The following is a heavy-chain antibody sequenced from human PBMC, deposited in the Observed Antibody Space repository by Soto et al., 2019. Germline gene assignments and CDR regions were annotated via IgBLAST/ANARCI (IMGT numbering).Heavy chain of an antibody. CDR1: GFTFSSYN. D-gene: IGHD3-22*01. CDR2: FSSSSGTI. Sequence: EVQLVESGGGLVQPGGSLRLSCAASGFTFSSYNMNWVRQAPGKGLEWVSYFSSSSGTIYYADSVKGRFTISRDNAKNSLYLQMNSLRADDTAVYYCAREGDSSGWYNWFDPWGQGTLVTVSS. V-gene: IGHV3-48*01. J-gene: IGHJ5*02. CDR3: AREGDSSGWYNWFDP.